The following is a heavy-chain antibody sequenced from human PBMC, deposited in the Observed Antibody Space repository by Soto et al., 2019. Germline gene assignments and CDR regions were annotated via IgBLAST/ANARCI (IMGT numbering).Heavy chain of an antibody. D-gene: IGHD6-25*01. Sequence: ASVKVSCKASGYTFTSYDINWVRQATGQGLEWMGWMNPNSGNTGYAQKFQGRVTMTRNTSISTAYMELSSLRSEDTAVYYFARDHRSSAEYYYYGMDVWGQGTTVTVSS. J-gene: IGHJ6*01. CDR2: MNPNSGNT. V-gene: IGHV1-8*01. CDR1: GYTFTSYD. CDR3: ARDHRSSAEYYYYGMDV.